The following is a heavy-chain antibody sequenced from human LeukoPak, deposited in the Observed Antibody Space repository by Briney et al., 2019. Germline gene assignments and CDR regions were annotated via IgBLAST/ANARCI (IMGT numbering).Heavy chain of an antibody. J-gene: IGHJ6*02. CDR2: ISSNGGST. CDR1: GFTFSSYA. V-gene: IGHV3-64*01. D-gene: IGHD6-13*01. CDR3: ARVGYTSYYYYGMDV. Sequence: PGGSLRLSCAASGFTFSSYAMHWVRQAPGKGLEYVSAISSNGGSTYYANSVKGRFTISRDNSKNTLYLQMGSLRAVDMAVYYCARVGYTSYYYYGMDVWGQGTTVTVSS.